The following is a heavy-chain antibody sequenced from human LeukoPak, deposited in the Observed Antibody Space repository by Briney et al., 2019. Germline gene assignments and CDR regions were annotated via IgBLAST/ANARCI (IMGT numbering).Heavy chain of an antibody. CDR1: GGSISSGGYY. CDR2: INCSGST. D-gene: IGHD5-12*01. Sequence: PSQTLSLTCTVSGGSISSGGYYWSWIRQHPGKGLEWIGYINCSGSTFYNPSLKSRVTISVDTSKSQFSLKLSSVTAADTALYYCARVRTYEYYFDYWGQGTLVTVSS. J-gene: IGHJ4*02. V-gene: IGHV4-31*03. CDR3: ARVRTYEYYFDY.